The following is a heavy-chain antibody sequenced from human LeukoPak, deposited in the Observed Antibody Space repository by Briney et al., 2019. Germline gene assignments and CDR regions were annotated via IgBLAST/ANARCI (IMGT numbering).Heavy chain of an antibody. D-gene: IGHD5-18*01. CDR3: ATTFLDTAMVKGGNWSDP. Sequence: SETLSLTCAVYGGSFSGYYWSWIRQPPGKGLEWIGEINHSGSTNYNPSLKSRVTISVDTSKNQFSLKLSSVTAADTAVYYCATTFLDTAMVKGGNWSDPWGQGTLVTVSS. CDR2: INHSGST. J-gene: IGHJ5*02. CDR1: GGSFSGYY. V-gene: IGHV4-34*01.